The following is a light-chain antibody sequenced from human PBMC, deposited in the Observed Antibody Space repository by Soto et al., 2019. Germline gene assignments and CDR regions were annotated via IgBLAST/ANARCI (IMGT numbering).Light chain of an antibody. V-gene: IGKV3-20*01. J-gene: IGKJ1*01. Sequence: EIVLTQSPGTLSLSPGERASLSCRASQGVNSLFFGWHQQKPGQPPRLLIYGATNRAAGIPDRFSGSGSGTDFTLTISRLEPEDSAVYFCQQYGISPKTFGQGTKVDI. CDR3: QQYGISPKT. CDR2: GAT. CDR1: QGVNSLF.